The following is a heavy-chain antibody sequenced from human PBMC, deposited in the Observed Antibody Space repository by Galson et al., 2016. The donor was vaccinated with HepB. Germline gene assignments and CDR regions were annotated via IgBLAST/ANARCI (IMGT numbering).Heavy chain of an antibody. CDR1: GFSVNSSGMC. CDR2: IDWHDEK. Sequence: PALVKPTQTLTLTCTFSGFSVNSSGMCVSWIRQPPGKALEWLALIDWHDEKYYSTSLKTRLTIPKDTPKDQVVLTMTNMDPVDTATYYCARMLRDPITQYVQHYYGMDVWGQGTTVTVSS. CDR3: ARMLRDPITQYVQHYYGMDV. D-gene: IGHD5-18*01. J-gene: IGHJ6*02. V-gene: IGHV2-70*01.